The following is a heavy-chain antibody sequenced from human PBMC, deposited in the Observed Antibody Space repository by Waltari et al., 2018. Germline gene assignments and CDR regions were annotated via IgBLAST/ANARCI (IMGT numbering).Heavy chain of an antibody. CDR1: GGTFSIHA. V-gene: IGHV1-69*01. J-gene: IGHJ3*01. CDR3: ASGAGYCSSSNCPHDAFNV. Sequence: QVQLMQSGAEVKKPGSSVKVSCKASGGTFSIHAISWVRQAPGQGLEWLGGVIPMFGTVNYAQRFKGRVTITAAESTSTIYMELHTLRSEDTAVYYCASGAGYCSSSNCPHDAFNVWGQGTMVTVSS. D-gene: IGHD2-2*01. CDR2: VIPMFGTV.